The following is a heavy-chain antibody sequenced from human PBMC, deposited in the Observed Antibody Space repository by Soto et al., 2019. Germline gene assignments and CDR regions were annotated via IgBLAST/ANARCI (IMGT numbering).Heavy chain of an antibody. D-gene: IGHD2-2*01. CDR2: INHSGST. J-gene: IGHJ6*02. CDR3: ARDFILVVPAATWYYYYGMDV. V-gene: IGHV4-34*01. CDR1: GGSFSGYY. Sequence: SETLSLTCAVYGGSFSGYYWSWIRQPPGKGLEWIGEINHSGSTNYNPSLKSRVTISVDTSKNQFSLKLGSVTAADTAVYYCARDFILVVPAATWYYYYGMDVWGQGTTVT.